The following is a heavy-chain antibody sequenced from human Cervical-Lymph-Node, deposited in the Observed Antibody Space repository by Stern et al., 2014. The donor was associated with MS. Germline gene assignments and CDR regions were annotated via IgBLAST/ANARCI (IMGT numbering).Heavy chain of an antibody. CDR1: GFTFSSYA. V-gene: IGHV3-23*04. CDR2: FSGSGGST. D-gene: IGHD3-9*01. J-gene: IGHJ4*02. Sequence: VQLVQSGGGLVQPGGSLRLSCAASGFTFSSYAMSWVRQAPGKGLEWVSAFSGSGGSTYYADSVKGRFTISRDNSKNTLYLQMNSLRAEDTAVDYCASTPYYDILTGYIRGWGQGTLVTVSS. CDR3: ASTPYYDILTGYIRG.